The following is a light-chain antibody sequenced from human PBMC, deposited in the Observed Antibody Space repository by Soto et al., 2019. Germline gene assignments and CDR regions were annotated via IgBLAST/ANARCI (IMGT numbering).Light chain of an antibody. V-gene: IGKV1-39*01. CDR1: QSISSY. J-gene: IGKJ4*01. Sequence: DIQMTQSPSSLSASVGDRVTITCRASQSISSYLNWYQQKPGKAPKLLIYAASSLQSGVPSRFSGSGSWTDFTLTISSLQPEDFATYYCQQSYSTPRATFGGGTKVEIK. CDR2: AAS. CDR3: QQSYSTPRAT.